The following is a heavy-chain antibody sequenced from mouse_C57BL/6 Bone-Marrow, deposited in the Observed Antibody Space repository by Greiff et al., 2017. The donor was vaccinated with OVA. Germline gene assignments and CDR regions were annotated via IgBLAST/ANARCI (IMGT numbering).Heavy chain of an antibody. CDR1: GFTFRAYY. J-gene: IGHJ1*03. D-gene: IGHD5-1-1*01. V-gene: IGHV5-16*01. CDR2: INYDGSST. CDR3: ARVGIPPWYFDV. Sequence: EVKLVESEGGLVQPGSSMKLSCTASGFTFRAYYMAWVRQVPEKGLEWVANINYDGSSTYYLDPLKSRFIISRDNAKNNLYLQMSSQKSEDTATYYCARVGIPPWYFDVWGTGTTVTVSS.